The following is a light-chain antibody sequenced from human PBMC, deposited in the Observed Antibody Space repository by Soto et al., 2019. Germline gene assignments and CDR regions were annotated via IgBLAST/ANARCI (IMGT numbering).Light chain of an antibody. V-gene: IGKV3D-15*02. J-gene: IGKJ1*01. Sequence: ELVMMPSPATLSVSQEKTDTLSCRASQSVSNNVAWYQQKPGQAPRLLILGASTRATGIPARFSGSGSGTDFTLAIRRLEPEDFAVYYCQQYGSSPGTFGQGTKVDIK. CDR2: GAS. CDR1: QSVSNN. CDR3: QQYGSSPGT.